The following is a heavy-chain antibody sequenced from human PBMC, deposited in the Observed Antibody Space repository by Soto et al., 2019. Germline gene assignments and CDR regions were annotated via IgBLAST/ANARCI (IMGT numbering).Heavy chain of an antibody. CDR1: GYIIKNYW. J-gene: IGHJ4*02. V-gene: IGHV5-51*01. D-gene: IGHD3-16*01. CDR2: IFPDDSDT. Sequence: GESLKISRKASGYIIKNYWIGWVRQMPGQGLGWMGIIFPDDSDTRYSPSFQGHVTISVDKSISTAYVQWSSLEASDSAIYYCFRGGVTSRTFDYWGQRTLVTVS. CDR3: FRGGVTSRTFDY.